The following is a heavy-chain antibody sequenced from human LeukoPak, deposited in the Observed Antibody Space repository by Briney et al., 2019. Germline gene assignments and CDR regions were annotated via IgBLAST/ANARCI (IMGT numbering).Heavy chain of an antibody. V-gene: IGHV3-23*01. CDR2: ISGSGGST. D-gene: IGHD6-6*01. J-gene: IGHJ4*02. Sequence: PGGSLRLSCAASGFTFSSYGMSWVRQAPGKGLEWVSGISGSGGSTYYADSVKGRLTISRDNSKNTLYLQMNSLRAEDTAVYYCARGYSSSRGYWGQGTLVTVSS. CDR1: GFTFSSYG. CDR3: ARGYSSSRGY.